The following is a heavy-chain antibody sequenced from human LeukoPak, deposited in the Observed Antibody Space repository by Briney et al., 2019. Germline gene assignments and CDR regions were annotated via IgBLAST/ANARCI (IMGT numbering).Heavy chain of an antibody. CDR2: INPNSGGT. D-gene: IGHD1-26*01. J-gene: IGHJ4*02. V-gene: IGHV1-2*02. CDR3: ARSDHLQMSYDY. CDR1: GYTFTGYY. Sequence: GASVKVSCKASGYTFTGYYIHWVRQAPGQGLEWMGWINPNSGGTNYAQKFQDRVTMTRDTSITTAYMELSRLTSDDTAVYYCARSDHLQMSYDYWGQGTLVTVSS.